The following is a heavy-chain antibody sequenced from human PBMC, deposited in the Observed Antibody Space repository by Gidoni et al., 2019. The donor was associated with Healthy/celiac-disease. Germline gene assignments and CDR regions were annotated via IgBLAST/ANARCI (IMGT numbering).Heavy chain of an antibody. CDR3: ARDKAYCGGDCYSHD. J-gene: IGHJ4*02. Sequence: QVQLVQSGAEVKKPGSSVKVSCKASGGTFSSYAISWVRQAPGQGLEWMGGIITIFGTANYAQKFQGRVTITADESTSTAYMELSSLRSEDTAVYYCARDKAYCGGDCYSHDWGQGTLVTVSS. D-gene: IGHD2-21*02. CDR1: GGTFSSYA. CDR2: IITIFGTA. V-gene: IGHV1-69*01.